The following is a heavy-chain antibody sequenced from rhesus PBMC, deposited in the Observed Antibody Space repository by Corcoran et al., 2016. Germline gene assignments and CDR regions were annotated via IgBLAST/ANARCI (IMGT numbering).Heavy chain of an antibody. CDR2: IIGTFGSA. V-gene: IGHV4-65*01. D-gene: IGHD6-13*01. CDR1: GGSVSSSNW. J-gene: IGHJ4*01. Sequence: QVQLQESGPGLVKPSETLSLTCAVSGGSVSSSNWWSWIRQHQGKGLEWIGYIIGTFGSAYYHPSLQSRVTVSTNTSKNQFSLTLNSVTAAHTAVYYCASERGNWSPFDDWAQGVLVTFSS. CDR3: ASERGNWSPFDD.